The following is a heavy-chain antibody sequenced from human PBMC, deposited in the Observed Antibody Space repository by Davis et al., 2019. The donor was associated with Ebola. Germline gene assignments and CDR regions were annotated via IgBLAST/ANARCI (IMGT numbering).Heavy chain of an antibody. Sequence: SETLSLTCTVSGGSISSYYWSWIRQPPGKGLEWIGYIYYSGSTNYNPSLKSRVTISVDTSKNQFSLNLRSVTAADTAVYYCAREGDPHYYMDVWGKGTTVTVAS. CDR2: IYYSGST. D-gene: IGHD2-21*02. J-gene: IGHJ6*03. CDR3: AREGDPHYYMDV. V-gene: IGHV4-59*01. CDR1: GGSISSYY.